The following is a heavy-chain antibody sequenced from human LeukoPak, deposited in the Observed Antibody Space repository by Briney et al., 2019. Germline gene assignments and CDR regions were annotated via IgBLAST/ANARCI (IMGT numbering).Heavy chain of an antibody. CDR3: ARDLSGSPRNQYDY. D-gene: IGHD1-26*01. CDR1: GYTFTTYY. CDR2: INPSGGST. J-gene: IGHJ4*02. V-gene: IGHV1-46*01. Sequence: GASVKVSCKASGYTFTTYYMHWVRQAPGQGPEWMGIINPSGGSTSYAQKLQGRVTMTRDASTNTVYMELSSLRSEDTAVYYCARDLSGSPRNQYDYWGQGTLVTVSS.